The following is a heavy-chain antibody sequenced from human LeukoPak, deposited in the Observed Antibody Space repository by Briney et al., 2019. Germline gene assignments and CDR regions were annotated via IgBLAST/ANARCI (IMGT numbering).Heavy chain of an antibody. J-gene: IGHJ4*02. CDR1: GGSISSGDYY. D-gene: IGHD3-22*01. CDR3: ARGTMIVATTPDY. CDR2: IYYSGST. Sequence: SETLSLTCTVSGGSISSGDYYWSWIRQPPGKGLEWIGYIYYSGSTYYNPSLKSRVTISVDTSKNQFSLKLSSVTAADPAVYYCARGTMIVATTPDYWGQGTLVTVSS. V-gene: IGHV4-30-4*01.